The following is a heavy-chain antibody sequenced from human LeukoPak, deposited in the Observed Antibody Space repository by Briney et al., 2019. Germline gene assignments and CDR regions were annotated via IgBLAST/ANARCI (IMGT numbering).Heavy chain of an antibody. J-gene: IGHJ4*02. CDR2: ISWNSGSI. CDR1: GFTFDDYA. D-gene: IGHD3-22*01. CDR3: AKETYYYDSSGYYGEYYFDY. V-gene: IGHV3-9*01. Sequence: PGRSLRLSCAASGFTFDDYAMHWVRQAPGKGLEWVSGISWNSGSIGYADSVKGRFTISRDNAKNSLYLQMNSLRAEDTAVYYCAKETYYYDSSGYYGEYYFDYWGQGTLVTVSS.